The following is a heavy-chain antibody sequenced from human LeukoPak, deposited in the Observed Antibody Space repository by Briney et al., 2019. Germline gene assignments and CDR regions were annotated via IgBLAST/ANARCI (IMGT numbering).Heavy chain of an antibody. V-gene: IGHV3-7*01. Sequence: GGSLRLSCAASGFTFSTYWMSWVRQAPGKVLELVANIKQDGSEKYYVDSVKGRFTISRDNAKNSLYLQVNSLRAEDTAVYYCARNQRRLDYWGQGTLVTVSS. D-gene: IGHD1-14*01. CDR1: GFTFSTYW. CDR3: ARNQRRLDY. CDR2: IKQDGSEK. J-gene: IGHJ4*02.